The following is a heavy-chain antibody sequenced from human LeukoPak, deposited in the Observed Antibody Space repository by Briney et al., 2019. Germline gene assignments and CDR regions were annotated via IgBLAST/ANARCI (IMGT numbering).Heavy chain of an antibody. Sequence: SETLSLTCTVSGGSISSSSYYWGWIRQPPGKGLEWIGEINHSGSTNYNPSLKSRVTISVDTSKNQFSLKLSSVTAADTAVYYCARVAKEYCSSTSCYGFDPWGQGTLVTVSS. V-gene: IGHV4-39*07. CDR2: INHSGST. CDR1: GGSISSSSYY. J-gene: IGHJ5*02. CDR3: ARVAKEYCSSTSCYGFDP. D-gene: IGHD2-2*01.